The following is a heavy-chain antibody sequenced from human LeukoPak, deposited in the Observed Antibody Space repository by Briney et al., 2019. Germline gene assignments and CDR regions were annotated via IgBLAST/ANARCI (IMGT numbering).Heavy chain of an antibody. J-gene: IGHJ4*02. V-gene: IGHV3-30*02. CDR3: AKGALYYDFWSGYFDY. Sequence: GGSLRLSCSASGFTFSSYGMHWVRQAPGKGLEWVAFIRYDGSNKYYADSVKGRFTISRDNSKNTLYLQMNSLRAEDTAVYYCAKGALYYDFWSGYFDYWGQGTLVTVSS. D-gene: IGHD3-3*01. CDR2: IRYDGSNK. CDR1: GFTFSSYG.